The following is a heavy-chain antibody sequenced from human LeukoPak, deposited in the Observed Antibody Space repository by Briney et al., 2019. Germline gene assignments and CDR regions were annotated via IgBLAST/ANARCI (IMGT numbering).Heavy chain of an antibody. CDR2: INSESSYI. J-gene: IGHJ6*03. Sequence: GGPLRLSCAASGFAFSTYSMTWVRQAPGKGLEWVSAINSESSYIYYADSVKGRYTISRDNAKKSLYLQMNTLRAEDTAVYFCARIGGGAGYKSNYYMDVWGRGTMVTVSS. D-gene: IGHD5-24*01. CDR1: GFAFSTYS. V-gene: IGHV3-21*01. CDR3: ARIGGGAGYKSNYYMDV.